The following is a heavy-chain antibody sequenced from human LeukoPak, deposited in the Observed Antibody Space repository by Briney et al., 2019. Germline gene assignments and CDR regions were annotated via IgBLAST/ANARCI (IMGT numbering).Heavy chain of an antibody. V-gene: IGHV3-21*01. CDR2: ISSSSSYI. CDR3: ARESTAVVIGDSFDP. D-gene: IGHD4-23*01. Sequence: PGGSLRLSCAASGFTFSSYSMNWVRQAPGKGLEWVSSISSSSSYIYYADSVKGRFTISRDNAKNSLYLRMNSLRAEDTAVYYCARESTAVVIGDSFDPWGQGTLVTVSS. CDR1: GFTFSSYS. J-gene: IGHJ5*02.